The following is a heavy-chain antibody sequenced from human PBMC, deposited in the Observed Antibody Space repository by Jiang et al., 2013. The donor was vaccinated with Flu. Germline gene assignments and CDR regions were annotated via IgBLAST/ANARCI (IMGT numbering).Heavy chain of an antibody. CDR2: SSSGSTI. V-gene: IGHV3-11*01. Sequence: SSSGSTIYYADSVKGRFTISRDNAKNSLYLQMNSLRAEDTAVYYCAKIDYGGTDAFDIWGQGTMVTVSS. J-gene: IGHJ3*02. D-gene: IGHD4-23*01. CDR3: AKIDYGGTDAFDI.